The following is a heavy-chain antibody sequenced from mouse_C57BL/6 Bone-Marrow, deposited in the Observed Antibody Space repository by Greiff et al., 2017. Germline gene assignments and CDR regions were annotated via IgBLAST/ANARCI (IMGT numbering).Heavy chain of an antibody. CDR2: IYPRSGNT. CDR1: GYTFTSYG. J-gene: IGHJ4*01. CDR3: ALITTVVGPYAMDY. V-gene: IGHV1-81*01. D-gene: IGHD1-1*01. Sequence: VQLVESGAELARPGASVKLSCKASGYTFTSYGISWVKQRTGQGLEWIGEIYPRSGNTYYNEKFKGKATLTADKSSSTAYMERRSLTSEDSAVYFCALITTVVGPYAMDYWGQGTSVTVSS.